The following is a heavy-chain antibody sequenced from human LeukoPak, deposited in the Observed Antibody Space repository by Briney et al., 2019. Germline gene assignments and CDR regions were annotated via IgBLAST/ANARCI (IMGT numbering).Heavy chain of an antibody. CDR2: IYSRDGST. Sequence: ASVKVSCKASGYTFTSNYIHWVRQAPGQGLEWMGMIYSRDGSTSYAQKFQGRVTVTRDTSTSTVHMELSGLRSEDTAVYYCARDQEGFDYWGQGTLVTVSS. CDR3: ARDQEGFDY. J-gene: IGHJ4*02. CDR1: GYTFTSNY. V-gene: IGHV1-46*01.